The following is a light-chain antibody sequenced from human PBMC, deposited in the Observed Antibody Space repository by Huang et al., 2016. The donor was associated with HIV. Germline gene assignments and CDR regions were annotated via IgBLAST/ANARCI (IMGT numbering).Light chain of an antibody. J-gene: IGKJ5*01. Sequence: DIVMTQSPLSLPVTPGEPASISCRSSQSLLHSNGYNYLDWYLQKPGQSPQLLIYLGSSRASGVPDRFSGSGSGTDFTLKISRGGAEDVGVYYCMEALQTPITFGQGTRLEMK. CDR3: MEALQTPIT. V-gene: IGKV2-28*01. CDR2: LGS. CDR1: QSLLHSNGYNY.